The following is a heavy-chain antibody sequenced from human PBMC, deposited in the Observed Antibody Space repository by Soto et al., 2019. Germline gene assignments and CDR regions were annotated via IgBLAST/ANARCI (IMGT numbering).Heavy chain of an antibody. CDR1: GFTFSSYG. CDR3: ARFYYDSSGYLPSPYYYYYGMDV. D-gene: IGHD3-22*01. Sequence: PGGSLRLSCAASGFTFSSYGMHWVRQAPGKGLEWVAVIWYDGSNKYYADSVKGRFTIPRDNSKNTLYLQMNSLRAEDTAVYYCARFYYDSSGYLPSPYYYYYGMDVWGQGTTVTVSS. V-gene: IGHV3-33*01. J-gene: IGHJ6*02. CDR2: IWYDGSNK.